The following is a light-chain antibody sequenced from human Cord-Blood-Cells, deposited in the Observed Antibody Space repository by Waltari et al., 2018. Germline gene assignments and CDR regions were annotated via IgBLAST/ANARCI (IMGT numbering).Light chain of an antibody. CDR3: QQYGSSPPYT. CDR2: GAS. V-gene: IGKV3-20*01. J-gene: IGKJ2*01. CDR1: QSVSSSY. Sequence: EIVLTQSPGTLSLSPGERATLSCRASQSVSSSYLAWYQQKPGQAPRLLIYGASSRATGIPDRFSGSGSGTDFTLTIIRLEPEDFAVYYRQQYGSSPPYTFGQGTKLEIK.